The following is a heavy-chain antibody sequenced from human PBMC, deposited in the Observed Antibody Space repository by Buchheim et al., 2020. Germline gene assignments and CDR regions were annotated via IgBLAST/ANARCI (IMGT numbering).Heavy chain of an antibody. Sequence: EVQLVQSGAEVKKPGESLRISCKGSGYSFTSYWISWVRQMPGKGPEWMGKIDPSDSYTNYSPSFQGHVTISADTSISPAYPQWSSLKASDTAMYYCARVVRGNDYGDYPDSWGQGTL. D-gene: IGHD4-17*01. CDR3: ARVVRGNDYGDYPDS. V-gene: IGHV5-10-1*01. CDR1: GYSFTSYW. J-gene: IGHJ5*01. CDR2: IDPSDSYT.